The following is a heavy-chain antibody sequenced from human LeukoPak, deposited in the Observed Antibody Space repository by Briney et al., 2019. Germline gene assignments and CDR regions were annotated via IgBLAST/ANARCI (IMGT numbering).Heavy chain of an antibody. CDR1: GFTFSSYS. J-gene: IGHJ4*02. D-gene: IGHD2-15*01. V-gene: IGHV3-48*01. CDR2: ISSSSSTI. CDR3: AREPGWSAVHFDY. Sequence: PGGSLRLSCAASGFTFSSYSMNWVRQAPGKGLEWVSYISSSSSTIYYADSVKGRFTISRDNAKNSLYLQMNSLRAEDTAVYYRAREPGWSAVHFDYWGQGTLVTVSS.